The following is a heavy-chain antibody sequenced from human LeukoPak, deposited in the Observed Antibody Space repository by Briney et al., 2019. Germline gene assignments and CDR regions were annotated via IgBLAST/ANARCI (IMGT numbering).Heavy chain of an antibody. CDR3: ARGRGDGYNYGYYYYMDV. CDR1: GYTFTSYG. CDR2: ISAYNGNT. Sequence: VASVKVSCKASGYTFTSYGISWVRQAPGQGLEWMGWISAYNGNTNYSQKLQGRVTITTDTSTSTAYMELSSLRSEDTAVYYCARGRGDGYNYGYYYYMDVWGKGTTVTVSS. J-gene: IGHJ6*03. V-gene: IGHV1-18*01. D-gene: IGHD5-24*01.